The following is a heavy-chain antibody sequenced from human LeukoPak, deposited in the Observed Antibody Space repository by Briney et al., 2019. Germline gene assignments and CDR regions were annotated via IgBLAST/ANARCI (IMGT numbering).Heavy chain of an antibody. V-gene: IGHV1-69*13. CDR1: GGTFSSYT. J-gene: IGHJ4*02. CDR3: ARVGIAAASPFDY. Sequence: SVKVSCKSSGGTFSSYTISWVRQAPGQGLEWMGGIITMFGTTNYAQKFQGRVMITADESTTTAYMELSSLTSEDTDVYYCARVGIAAASPFDYWGQGTLVTVSS. D-gene: IGHD6-13*01. CDR2: IITMFGTT.